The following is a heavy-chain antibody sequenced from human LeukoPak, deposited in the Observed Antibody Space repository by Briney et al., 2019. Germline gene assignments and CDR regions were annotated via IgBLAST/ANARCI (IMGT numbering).Heavy chain of an antibody. CDR2: IIPIFGTA. CDR3: ARDLGYGSGSYNAFDI. Sequence: ASVKVSCKASGGTFSSYAISWMRQAPGQGLEWMGGIIPIFGTANYAQRFQGRVTITTDESTSTAYMELSSLRSEDTAVYYCARDLGYGSGSYNAFDIWGQGTMVTVSS. V-gene: IGHV1-69*05. J-gene: IGHJ3*02. CDR1: GGTFSSYA. D-gene: IGHD3-10*01.